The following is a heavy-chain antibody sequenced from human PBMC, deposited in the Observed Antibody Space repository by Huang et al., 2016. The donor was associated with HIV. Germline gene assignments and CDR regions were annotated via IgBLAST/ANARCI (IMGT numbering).Heavy chain of an antibody. CDR3: ARGGPYSRDYYYYGMDV. V-gene: IGHV4-59*01. J-gene: IGHJ6*02. D-gene: IGHD6-13*01. CDR2: IHYSGST. Sequence: QVQLQESGPGLVKPSETLSLTCTVSGGSISSYYWSWIRPPPGKGLEWIGCIHYSGSTTYHPSLKSRVTTSVDTSKNQFFLKLSSVTAADTAVYYCARGGPYSRDYYYYGMDVWGQGTTVTVSS. CDR1: GGSISSYY.